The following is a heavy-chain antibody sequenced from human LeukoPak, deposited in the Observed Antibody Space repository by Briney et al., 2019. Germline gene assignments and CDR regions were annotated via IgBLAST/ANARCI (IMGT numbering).Heavy chain of an antibody. D-gene: IGHD4-17*01. CDR3: AREGIPYGDYEDY. J-gene: IGHJ4*02. Sequence: SETLSLTCTVSGYSISSGYYWGWIRQPPGKGLEWIGSIYHSGSTYYNPSLKSRVTISVDTSKNQFPLKLSFVTAADTAVYYCAREGIPYGDYEDYWGQGTLVTVSS. CDR2: IYHSGST. V-gene: IGHV4-38-2*02. CDR1: GYSISSGYY.